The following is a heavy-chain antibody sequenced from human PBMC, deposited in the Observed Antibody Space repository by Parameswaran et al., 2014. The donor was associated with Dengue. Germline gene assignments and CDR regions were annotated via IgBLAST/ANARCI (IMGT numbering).Heavy chain of an antibody. D-gene: IGHD1/OR15-1a*01. J-gene: IGHJ4*02. CDR3: ARGGGTIGDFDY. Sequence: WIRQPPGKGLDWIGTIFSSGATYYNSSLKSRVVISMDTSNNHFSLSLESVTAADTAVYYCARGGGTIGDFDYWGQGTLVTVSS. CDR2: IFSSGAT. V-gene: IGHV4-39*07.